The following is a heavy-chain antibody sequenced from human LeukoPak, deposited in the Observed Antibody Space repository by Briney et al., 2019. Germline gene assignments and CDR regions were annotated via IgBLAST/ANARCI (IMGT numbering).Heavy chain of an antibody. CDR3: AREGKGIAAGYYFDY. CDR2: ISGSGGST. Sequence: GGSLRLSCAASGFTFSSYAMSWVRQAPGKGLEWVSGISGSGGSTYYADSVKGRFTISRDNSKNTLYLQMNSLRAEDTALYYCAREGKGIAAGYYFDYWGQGTLVTVSS. V-gene: IGHV3-23*01. D-gene: IGHD6-13*01. J-gene: IGHJ4*02. CDR1: GFTFSSYA.